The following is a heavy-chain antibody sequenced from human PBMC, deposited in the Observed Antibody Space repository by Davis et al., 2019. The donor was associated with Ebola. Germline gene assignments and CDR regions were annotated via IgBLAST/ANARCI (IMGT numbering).Heavy chain of an antibody. J-gene: IGHJ4*02. V-gene: IGHV1-18*04. CDR2: IRTYDGNT. D-gene: IGHD1-26*01. CDR1: GYTFINYG. CDR3: ARGEGAPDY. Sequence: AASVKVSCKTSGYTFINYGVTWVRQAPGEGLEWPGWIRTYDGNTNCAQKLQDRVTMTTDTSTTTVFMELRNLRSDDTAVYWCARGEGAPDYWGQGTLVTVSS.